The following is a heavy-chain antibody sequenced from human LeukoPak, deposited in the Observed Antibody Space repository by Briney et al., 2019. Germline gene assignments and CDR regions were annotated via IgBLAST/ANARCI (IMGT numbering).Heavy chain of an antibody. D-gene: IGHD3-10*01. CDR1: GFTFSSYA. Sequence: PRGSLRLSCAASGFTFSSYAMSWVRQAPGKGLEWVSAISGSGGSTYYADSVKGRFTISRDNSKNTLYLQMNSLRAEDTAVYYCAKDLSGSSSYYFDYWGQGTLVTVSS. CDR3: AKDLSGSSSYYFDY. V-gene: IGHV3-23*01. CDR2: ISGSGGST. J-gene: IGHJ4*02.